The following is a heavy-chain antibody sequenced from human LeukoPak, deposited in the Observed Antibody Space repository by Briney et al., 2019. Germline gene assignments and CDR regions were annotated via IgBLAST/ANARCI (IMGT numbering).Heavy chain of an antibody. V-gene: IGHV3-23*01. CDR1: GFTFSNYP. J-gene: IGHJ4*02. CDR3: AKGNAITPDY. CDR2: ITSDGSRT. Sequence: PGGSLRLSCAATGFTFSNYPMNWVRQAPGKGLEWVSAITSDGSRTYNADSVKDRFTISRDNSKDTLYLQMDGLRADDTAVYYCAKGNAITPDYWGQGTLVTVSS. D-gene: IGHD1-14*01.